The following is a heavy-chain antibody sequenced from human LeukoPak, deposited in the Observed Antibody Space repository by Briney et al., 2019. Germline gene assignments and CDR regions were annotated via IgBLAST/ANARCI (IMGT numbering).Heavy chain of an antibody. V-gene: IGHV3-7*03. CDR1: GFTLSSRDW. D-gene: IGHD5-24*01. CDR2: IKQDGSEK. Sequence: GGSLRLSCVASGFTLSSRDWMTWVRQAPGKGLEWVANIKQDGSEKNYVDSVKGRFTISRDNAKNSVDLQMNSLRVEDTAVYYCARDNSVRDEAWWFNPWGQGTLVTVSS. CDR3: ARDNSVRDEAWWFNP. J-gene: IGHJ5*02.